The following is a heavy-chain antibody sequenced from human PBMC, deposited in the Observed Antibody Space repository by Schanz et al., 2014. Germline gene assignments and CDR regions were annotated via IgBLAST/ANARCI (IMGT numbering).Heavy chain of an antibody. CDR3: ARGGGPEDVFDI. J-gene: IGHJ3*02. V-gene: IGHV1-69*02. CDR1: GGTFSSYT. D-gene: IGHD2-15*01. Sequence: QLQLVQSGAEVKKPGSSVKVSCKLSGGTFSSYTISWMRQAPGQGLEWMGKIIPILGIANYAQKFQGRVTNTADKSTSTAYMELSSLKSEDTAVYYCARGGGPEDVFDIWGQGTILTVSS. CDR2: IIPILGIA.